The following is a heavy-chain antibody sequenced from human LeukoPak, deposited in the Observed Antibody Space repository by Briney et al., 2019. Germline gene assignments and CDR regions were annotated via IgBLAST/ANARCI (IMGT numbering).Heavy chain of an antibody. J-gene: IGHJ4*02. CDR2: VSYTGDA. D-gene: IGHD3-3*01. CDR3: ARGWNYGDY. CDR1: GGAISSYY. Sequence: SETLSLTCTVPGGAISSYYWSWIRQPPGKGLEGIGYVSYTGDASQNPSLRGRVTMSVDTSNNQVSLELSSVTAADTAVYYCARGWNYGDYWGQGTLVTVSS. V-gene: IGHV4-59*01.